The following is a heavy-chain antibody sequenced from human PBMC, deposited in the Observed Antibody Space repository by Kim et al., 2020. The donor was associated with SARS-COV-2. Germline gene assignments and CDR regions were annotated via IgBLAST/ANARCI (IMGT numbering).Heavy chain of an antibody. J-gene: IGHJ5*02. V-gene: IGHV3-74*01. D-gene: IGHD6-13*01. CDR2: IKSDGSDT. CDR3: ARGSFQQGFDP. Sequence: GGSLRLSCEASGFTFSSYWMNWVRQGPGKGLVSVSRIKSDGSDTHYADSVKGRFTISRDNAKNTLHLQLNSLGVEDTAIYYCARGSFQQGFDPWGQGTLVTVSS. CDR1: GFTFSSYW.